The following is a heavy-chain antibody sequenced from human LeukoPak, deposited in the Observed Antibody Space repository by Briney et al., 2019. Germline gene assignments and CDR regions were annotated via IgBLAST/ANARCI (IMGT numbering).Heavy chain of an antibody. CDR2: IYYSGST. CDR3: VTNSIGYCSGGNCYQVSDS. D-gene: IGHD2-15*01. V-gene: IGHV4-39*07. J-gene: IGHJ4*02. Sequence: SETLSLTFTVSGGSISSSSYYWGWIRQPPGKGLEWIGSIYYSGSTYYNPSLKSRVTISVDKSKKQFSLNLSSVTAADTAVYYCVTNSIGYCSGGNCYQVSDSWGQGSLVTVSS. CDR1: GGSISSSSYY.